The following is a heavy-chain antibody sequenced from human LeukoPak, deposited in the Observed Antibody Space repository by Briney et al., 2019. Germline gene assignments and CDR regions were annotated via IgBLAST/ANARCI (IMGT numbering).Heavy chain of an antibody. D-gene: IGHD5-18*01. V-gene: IGHV4-38-2*02. CDR2: IYYSGGT. J-gene: IGHJ4*02. Sequence: PSETLSLTCTVSGYSISSGYYWGWFRQPPAKGLEWIGSIYYSGGTSYNPSPQSRVTITLDTTKNHFSLHSRSSPAPDTAALYYATPAHGYSYGYYFDYWGQGTLVNVSS. CDR3: ATPAHGYSYGYYFDY. CDR1: GYSISSGYY.